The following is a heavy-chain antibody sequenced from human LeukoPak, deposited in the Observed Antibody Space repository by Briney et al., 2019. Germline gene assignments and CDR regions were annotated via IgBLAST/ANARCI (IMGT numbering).Heavy chain of an antibody. J-gene: IGHJ4*02. D-gene: IGHD3-10*01. CDR3: AKRGPGSPQSGKYYFDY. CDR1: GFTFSNYA. V-gene: IGHV3-7*03. Sequence: GGSLRLSCAASGFTFSNYAMTWVRQAPGKGLEWVANIKQDGSEKNYVDSVKGRFTISRDNAKNSLYLQMNSLRAEDTAVYYCAKRGPGSPQSGKYYFDYWGQGTLVTVSS. CDR2: IKQDGSEK.